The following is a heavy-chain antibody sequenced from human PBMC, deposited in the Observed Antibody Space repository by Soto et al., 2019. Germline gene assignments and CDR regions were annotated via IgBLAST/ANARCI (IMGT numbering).Heavy chain of an antibody. CDR1: GFTVSSNY. D-gene: IGHD3-10*01. CDR3: ARGDTMVRGVIWGAFDI. CDR2: IYSGGST. Sequence: GGSLRLSCAASGFTVSSNYMSWVRQAPGKGLEWVSVIYSGGSTYYADSVKGRFTISRDNSKNTLYLQMNSLRAEDTAVYYCARGDTMVRGVIWGAFDIWGQGTMVTVSS. V-gene: IGHV3-66*01. J-gene: IGHJ3*02.